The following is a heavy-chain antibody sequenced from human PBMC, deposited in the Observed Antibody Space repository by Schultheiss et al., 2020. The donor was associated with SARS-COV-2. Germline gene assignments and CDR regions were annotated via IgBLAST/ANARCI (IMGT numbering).Heavy chain of an antibody. D-gene: IGHD2-8*01. CDR3: AREVYAPYYYYYAMDF. J-gene: IGHJ6*02. CDR1: GGSISSYY. CDR2: IYYSGST. Sequence: SQTLSLTCTVYGGSISSYYWSWIRQPPGKGLEWIGYIYYSGSTNYNPSLKSRVTISVDTSKNQFSLKLSSVTAADTAVYYCAREVYAPYYYYYAMDFWGQGTTVTVSS. V-gene: IGHV4-59*01.